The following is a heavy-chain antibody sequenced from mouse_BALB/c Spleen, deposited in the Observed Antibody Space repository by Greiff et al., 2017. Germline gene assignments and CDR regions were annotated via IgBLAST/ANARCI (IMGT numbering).Heavy chain of an antibody. J-gene: IGHJ1*01. CDR3: ARVYRYGYFDV. D-gene: IGHD2-14*01. CDR2: IYPYNGGT. V-gene: IGHV1S29*02. Sequence: VQLQQSGPELVKPGASVKISCKASGYTFTDYNMHWVKQSHGKSLEWIGYIYPYNGGTGYNQKFKSKATLTVDNSSSTAYMELRSLTSEDSAVYYCARVYRYGYFDVWGAGTTVTVSS. CDR1: GYTFTDYN.